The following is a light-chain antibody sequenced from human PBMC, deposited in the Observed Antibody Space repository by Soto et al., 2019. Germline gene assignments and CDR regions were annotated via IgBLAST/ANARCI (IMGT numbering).Light chain of an antibody. V-gene: IGKV1-27*01. CDR2: ATS. CDR3: HKYNSAPLT. J-gene: IGKJ4*01. CDR1: QGIAPY. Sequence: DVQMTQSPSSLSAFVGDRVTITCRASQGIAPYLAWFQQKPGKVHKLLIYATSTLQSGVPSRFSGSGSGTDFTLTVTSLQPEDVGTYYCHKYNSAPLTFGGGTKVEIK.